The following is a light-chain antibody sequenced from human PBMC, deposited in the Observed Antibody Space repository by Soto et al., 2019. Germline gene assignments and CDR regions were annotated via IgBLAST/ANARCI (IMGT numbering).Light chain of an antibody. J-gene: IGKJ1*01. CDR3: PQYDTSPRT. CDR1: QSVSSNY. CDR2: GAY. V-gene: IGKV3-20*01. Sequence: EVMLTQSTGTLSLSQGESATLSCRDSQSVSSNYLAWYQQKSGQAPRLLIYGAYNRATGIPDRFSCSGSGTVCTLTLRRLEPDDFAVYYCPQYDTSPRTFGQGTKVEFK.